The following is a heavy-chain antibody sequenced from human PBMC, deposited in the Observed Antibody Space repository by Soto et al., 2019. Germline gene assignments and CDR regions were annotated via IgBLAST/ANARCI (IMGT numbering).Heavy chain of an antibody. CDR1: GGSITSSSYY. CDR3: ARQRTTVVTQAYFDH. V-gene: IGHV4-39*01. J-gene: IGHJ4*02. CDR2: IYYSGRS. Sequence: SETLSLTCTVSGGSITSSSYYWGWIRQPPGKGLEWIGGIYYSGRSYYNPSLKSRVTMSVDTSKNQFSLTLNSVTAADVAVYYCARQRTTVVTQAYFDHWGQGTLVTVSS. D-gene: IGHD4-17*01.